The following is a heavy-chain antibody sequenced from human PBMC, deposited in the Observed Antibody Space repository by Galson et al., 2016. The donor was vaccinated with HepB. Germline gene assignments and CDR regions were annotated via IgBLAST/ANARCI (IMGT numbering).Heavy chain of an antibody. J-gene: IGHJ6*03. Sequence: TLSLTCTVSGGSINSGDYYWTWIRHRPGKGLEWIGYIYYSGNTDYNPPLRSRLIISVDTSKNQFSLKLSSVSAADTAVYFCARSAINKGYYYMDVWGKGTTVTVSS. CDR2: IYYSGNT. D-gene: IGHD2/OR15-2a*01. V-gene: IGHV4-31*03. CDR3: ARSAINKGYYYMDV. CDR1: GGSINSGDYY.